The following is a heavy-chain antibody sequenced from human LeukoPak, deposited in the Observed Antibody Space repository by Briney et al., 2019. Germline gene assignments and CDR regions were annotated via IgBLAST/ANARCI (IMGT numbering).Heavy chain of an antibody. CDR2: ISSSSSTI. J-gene: IGHJ4*02. CDR3: ARGMVRGLDY. D-gene: IGHD3-10*01. V-gene: IGHV3-48*04. CDR1: GFTFSSYG. Sequence: GGSLRLSCAASGFTFSSYGMHWVRQAPGKGLEWVSYISSSSSTIYYADSVKGRFTISRDNAKNSLYLQMNSLRAEDTAVYYCARGMVRGLDYWGQGTLVTVSS.